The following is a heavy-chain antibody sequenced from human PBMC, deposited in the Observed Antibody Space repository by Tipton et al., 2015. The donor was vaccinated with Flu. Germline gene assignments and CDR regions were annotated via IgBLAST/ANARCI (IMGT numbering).Heavy chain of an antibody. D-gene: IGHD2-2*01. CDR3: VRDPSSPYINWFDP. Sequence: LSCTVSGASINSNFWSWIRQSPGKGLEWIGYIYSGGSTKYNPYFESRVTMSIDTSKNQFSLKVTSVTAADTAVYFCVRDPSSPYINWFDPWGQGTRVTVSS. V-gene: IGHV4-4*08. CDR1: GASINSNF. J-gene: IGHJ5*02. CDR2: IYSGGST.